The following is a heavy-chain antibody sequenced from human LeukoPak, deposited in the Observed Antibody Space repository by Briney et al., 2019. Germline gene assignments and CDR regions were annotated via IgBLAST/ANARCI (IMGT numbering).Heavy chain of an antibody. V-gene: IGHV3-23*01. CDR2: ISGSGGST. Sequence: PGGSLRLSCAASAFTFSDYSMNWVRQAPGKGLEWVSAISGSGGSTYYADSVKGRFTISRDNSKNTLYLQMNSLRAENTAVYYCAKDVVGATPLYFDYWGQGTLVTVSS. D-gene: IGHD1-26*01. CDR1: AFTFSDYS. J-gene: IGHJ4*02. CDR3: AKDVVGATPLYFDY.